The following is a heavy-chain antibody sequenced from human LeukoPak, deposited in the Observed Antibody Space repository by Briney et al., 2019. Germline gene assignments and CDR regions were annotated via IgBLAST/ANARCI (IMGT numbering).Heavy chain of an antibody. Sequence: GGSLRLSCAASGFTFSSYWMSWVRQAPGKGLEWVANIKQDGSEKYYVDSVKGRFTISRDNAKNSLYLQMNSLRAEDTAVYCCARSQWLADRYFDYWGQGTLVTVSS. CDR1: GFTFSSYW. D-gene: IGHD6-19*01. CDR3: ARSQWLADRYFDY. CDR2: IKQDGSEK. V-gene: IGHV3-7*03. J-gene: IGHJ4*02.